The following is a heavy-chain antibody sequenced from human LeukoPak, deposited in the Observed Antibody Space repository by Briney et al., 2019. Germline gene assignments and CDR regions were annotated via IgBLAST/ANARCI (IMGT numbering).Heavy chain of an antibody. CDR1: GYTFTSYG. J-gene: IGHJ3*02. D-gene: IGHD3-10*01. V-gene: IGHV1-18*01. CDR2: ISAYNGNT. Sequence: ASVKVSCKASGYTFTSYGISWVRQAPGQGLEWMGWISAYNGNTNYAQKLQGRVTMTTDTSTSTAYMDLRSLRSDDTAVYYCARDRLSLLWFGELSGDAFDIWGQGTMVTVSS. CDR3: ARDRLSLLWFGELSGDAFDI.